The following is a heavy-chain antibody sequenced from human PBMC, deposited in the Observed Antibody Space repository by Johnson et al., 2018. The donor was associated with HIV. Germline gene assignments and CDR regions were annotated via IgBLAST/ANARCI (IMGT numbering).Heavy chain of an antibody. CDR2: ISNSGSST. CDR3: ARDRGIAARPFRYAFDI. J-gene: IGHJ3*02. D-gene: IGHD6-6*01. V-gene: IGHV3-23*04. Sequence: MQLVESGGGVVRPGGSLRLSCAASGFTFSSYDMSWVRQAPGKGLEWVSGISNSGSSTYYADSVKGRFTISRDNSKNTLYLQMNSLRAEDTAVYYCARDRGIAARPFRYAFDIWGQGTMVTVSS. CDR1: GFTFSSYD.